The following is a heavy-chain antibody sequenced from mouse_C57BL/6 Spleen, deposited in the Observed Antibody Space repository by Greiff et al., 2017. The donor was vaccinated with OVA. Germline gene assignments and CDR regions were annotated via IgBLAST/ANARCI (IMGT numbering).Heavy chain of an antibody. CDR3: TTSHSDFYYYYAMDY. CDR2: IDNEGGDT. CDR1: GFNIKDYY. Sequence: VQLKESGAELVRPGASVKLSCTASGFNIKDYYMHWVQQRPEQGLEWIGRIDNEGGDTEYAAKFKGRVTMSADTSTNTAYLQLSSLTSEDTAVYYCTTSHSDFYYYYAMDYWGQGTSVTVSS. J-gene: IGHJ4*01. V-gene: IGHV14-1*01. D-gene: IGHD2-4*01.